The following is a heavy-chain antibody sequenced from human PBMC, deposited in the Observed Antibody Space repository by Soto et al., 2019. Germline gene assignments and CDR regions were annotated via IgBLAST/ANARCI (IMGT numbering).Heavy chain of an antibody. CDR1: GFTFSGSA. J-gene: IGHJ4*02. Sequence: PGGSLRLACAASGFTFSGSAMHWVRQASGEGLEWVGRIRSKANSFPTAYAASVKGWFTISRDDSKNTAYLQMNSLKTEDTAVYYCTPTPTLDGYNYGYWGQGTLVTVSS. CDR2: IRSKANSFPT. D-gene: IGHD5-12*01. V-gene: IGHV3-73*01. CDR3: TPTPTLDGYNYGY.